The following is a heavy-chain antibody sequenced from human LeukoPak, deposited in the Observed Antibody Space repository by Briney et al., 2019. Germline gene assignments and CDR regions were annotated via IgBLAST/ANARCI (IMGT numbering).Heavy chain of an antibody. Sequence: GGSLRLSCAASGFTFSNYWMSWVRRAPGKGLEWVANIKQDGSETYYVDSVRGRFTISRDNAKNSLYLQMNSRRAEDTAIYYCARDFWGAYRVDFFDYWGQGTLVTVSS. CDR2: IKQDGSET. D-gene: IGHD3-3*01. CDR3: ARDFWGAYRVDFFDY. V-gene: IGHV3-7*01. J-gene: IGHJ4*02. CDR1: GFTFSNYW.